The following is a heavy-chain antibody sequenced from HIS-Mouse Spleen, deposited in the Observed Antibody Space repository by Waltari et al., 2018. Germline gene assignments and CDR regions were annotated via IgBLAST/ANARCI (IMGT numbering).Heavy chain of an antibody. J-gene: IGHJ2*01. D-gene: IGHD6-13*01. CDR2: IYYSGST. CDR1: GCPISSSSYY. Sequence: QLQLQESGPGLVKPSETLSLTCTVSGCPISSSSYYWGWIRPPPGKGLEWIGSIYYSGSTYYNPSLKSRVTISVDTSKNQFSLKLSSVTAADTAVYYCAREIPYSSSWYDWYFDLWGRGTLVTVSS. V-gene: IGHV4-39*07. CDR3: AREIPYSSSWYDWYFDL.